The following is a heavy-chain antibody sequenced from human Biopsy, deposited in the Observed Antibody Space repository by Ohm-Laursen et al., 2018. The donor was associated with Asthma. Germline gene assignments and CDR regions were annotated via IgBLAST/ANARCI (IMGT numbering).Heavy chain of an antibody. CDR1: GFTFSNAW. J-gene: IGHJ4*02. CDR3: TTGIDY. CDR2: IKSKTDGGTT. V-gene: IGHV3-15*01. Sequence: ETLSLTCVASGFTFSNAWMSWVRQAPGKGLEWVGRIKSKTDGGTTGYAAPVKGRFTISRDDSKNTLYLQMNSLKTEDTAVYYCTTGIDYWGQGTLVTVSS.